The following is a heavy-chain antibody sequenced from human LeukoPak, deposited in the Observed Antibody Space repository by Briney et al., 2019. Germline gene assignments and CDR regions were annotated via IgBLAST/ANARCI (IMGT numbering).Heavy chain of an antibody. V-gene: IGHV1-18*01. J-gene: IGHJ3*02. CDR2: ISAHNENT. CDR1: GFAFTNFG. CDR3: ARDARDWGLWGDALDI. Sequence: ASVEVSCKTSGFAFTNFGFSWVRQAPGEGLEWVGWISAHNENTNYAEKLQGRVTMATDASTSTVYMELRSLRPDDTAVYYCARDARDWGLWGDALDIWGQGTVVIVSS. D-gene: IGHD3/OR15-3a*01.